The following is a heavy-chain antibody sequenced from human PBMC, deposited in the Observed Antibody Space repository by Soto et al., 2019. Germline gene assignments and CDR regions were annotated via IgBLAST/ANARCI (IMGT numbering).Heavy chain of an antibody. V-gene: IGHV4-4*02. Sequence: QVHLQESGPRLVKPSGTLSLTCVVSSGSISTGNWWKWGRQSPGKGLEWIGEIFHVGTPNYNPSHKSRVTISSEKSKKQFTLSLGDTTAEYTAVYYCVEYVTYQYHFAYWAHGTLVTVSS. CDR2: IFHVGTP. J-gene: IGHJ4*01. CDR1: SGSISTGNW. CDR3: VEYVTYQYHFAY. D-gene: IGHD1-1*01.